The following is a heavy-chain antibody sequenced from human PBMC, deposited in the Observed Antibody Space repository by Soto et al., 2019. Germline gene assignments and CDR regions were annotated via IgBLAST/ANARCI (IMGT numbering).Heavy chain of an antibody. CDR2: ISYDGNRK. Sequence: QVQLVESGGGVVQPGRSLRLSCAASGFIFSNYVMHWVRQAPGKGLEWVAVISYDGNRKHYADSVKGRFTISRDNSKSTLYVQMNSLRAEDTAVYYCARSYCGYDCALDHWGQGTLVTVSS. D-gene: IGHD2-21*02. CDR1: GFIFSNYV. V-gene: IGHV3-30-3*01. CDR3: ARSYCGYDCALDH. J-gene: IGHJ4*02.